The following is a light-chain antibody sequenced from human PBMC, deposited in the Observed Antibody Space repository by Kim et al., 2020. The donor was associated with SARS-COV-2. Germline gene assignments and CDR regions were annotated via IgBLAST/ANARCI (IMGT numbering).Light chain of an antibody. V-gene: IGLV2-11*03. CDR1: TSDVVGYNY. J-gene: IGLJ2*01. Sequence: GQSITISCTGTTSDVVGYNYVSWFQLFPGKAPRLLIYDVTTRPSGVPDRFSGSKSGNTASLTISGLQADDEAEYFCCSYTSTSSRIFGEGTQLTVL. CDR2: DVT. CDR3: CSYTSTSSRI.